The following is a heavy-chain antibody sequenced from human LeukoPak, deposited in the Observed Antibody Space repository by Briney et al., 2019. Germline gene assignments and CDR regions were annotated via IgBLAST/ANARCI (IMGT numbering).Heavy chain of an antibody. D-gene: IGHD6-19*01. CDR2: IRPASGVT. J-gene: IGHJ5*02. Sequence: ASVKVSCKASGFSFTGYYIHWVRQAPGQGLEWMGWIRPASGVTKYAQRFQGRVTMTRDTSISTAYMELSSLTSDDTAVYYCARDNSGWYEFDPWGQGTLVAVSS. CDR1: GFSFTGYY. CDR3: ARDNSGWYEFDP. V-gene: IGHV1-2*02.